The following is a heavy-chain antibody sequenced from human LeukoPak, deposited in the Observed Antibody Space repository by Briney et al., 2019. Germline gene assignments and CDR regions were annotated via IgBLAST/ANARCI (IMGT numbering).Heavy chain of an antibody. CDR2: IYTSGST. J-gene: IGHJ4*02. V-gene: IGHV4-61*02. CDR1: GGSISSGSYY. CDR3: ARDRVVPAASKGVFDY. Sequence: SETLSLTCTVSGGSISSGSYYWSWIRQPAGKGLEWIGRIYTSGSTNYNPSLKSRVTISVDTSKNQFSLKLSSVTAADTAVYYCARDRVVPAASKGVFDYWGQGTLVTVSS. D-gene: IGHD2-2*01.